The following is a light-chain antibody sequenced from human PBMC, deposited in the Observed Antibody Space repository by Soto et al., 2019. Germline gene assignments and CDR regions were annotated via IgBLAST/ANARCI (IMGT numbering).Light chain of an antibody. V-gene: IGKV3-20*01. Sequence: EIVWTQSPGTLSLSPGERSTLSSRASQSVTSSHLPWYQQKPGQAPRLLIYGATSRATGIPDRFSGSGSGTDFSLTSSRLETEDFAVYYGQQYGSSPPHFTFGTGTKVEIK. CDR1: QSVTSSH. CDR2: GAT. CDR3: QQYGSSPPHFT. J-gene: IGKJ3*01.